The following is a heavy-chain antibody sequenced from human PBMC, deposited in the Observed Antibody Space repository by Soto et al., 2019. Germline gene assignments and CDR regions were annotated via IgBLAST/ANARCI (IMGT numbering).Heavy chain of an antibody. CDR3: SRGAVVVPNGLIAGMDV. D-gene: IGHD2-15*01. CDR1: GYTFTSYG. V-gene: IGHV1-18*04. CDR2: ISAYNGNT. Sequence: AASVKVSCKASGYTFTSYGISWVRQAPGHGLEWMGWISAYNGNTNYAQKLQGGVTMTTDTSTSTAYMELRSLVSDDTAVYYCSRGAVVVPNGLIAGMDVWGLGTTVTVSS. J-gene: IGHJ6*02.